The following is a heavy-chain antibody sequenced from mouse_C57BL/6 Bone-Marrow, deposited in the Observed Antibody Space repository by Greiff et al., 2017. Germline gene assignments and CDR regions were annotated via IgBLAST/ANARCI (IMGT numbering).Heavy chain of an antibody. CDR1: GYTFTSYW. CDR3: ARGGGITTGYYYAMDY. Sequence: VQLQQPGAELVKPGASVKLSCKASGYTFTSYWMHWVKQRPGQGLEWIGMIHPNSGSTNYNEKFKSKATLTVDKSSSTAYMQLSSLTSEDSAVYYCARGGGITTGYYYAMDYWGQGTSVTVSS. CDR2: IHPNSGST. V-gene: IGHV1-64*01. J-gene: IGHJ4*01. D-gene: IGHD2-4*01.